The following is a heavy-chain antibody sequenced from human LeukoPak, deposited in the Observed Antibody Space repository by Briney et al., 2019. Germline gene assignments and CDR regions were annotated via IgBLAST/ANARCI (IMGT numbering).Heavy chain of an antibody. CDR2: IYSGGST. V-gene: IGHV3-53*01. D-gene: IGHD3-10*01. CDR1: GFTVSSNY. Sequence: PGGSLRLSCAASGFTVSSNYMSWVRQAPGKGLEWVSVIYSGGSTYYADSVKGRFTISRDNSKNTLYLQMNSLRAEDTAVYYCARDSVPMVRGVPTHWFDPWGQGTLVTVSS. CDR3: ARDSVPMVRGVPTHWFDP. J-gene: IGHJ5*02.